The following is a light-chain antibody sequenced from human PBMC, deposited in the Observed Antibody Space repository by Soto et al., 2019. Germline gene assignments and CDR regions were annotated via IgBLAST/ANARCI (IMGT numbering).Light chain of an antibody. Sequence: DIQMTQSPSTLSASVGDRVSITCRANQSINSWLAWYQQIPGKAPMLLIYDASTLHTAVPSRFSGSGSGTEFTLTITSLHPDDFATYYCQQYDSYSWTFGQGTKVDIK. V-gene: IGKV1-5*01. CDR3: QQYDSYSWT. CDR1: QSINSW. CDR2: DAS. J-gene: IGKJ1*01.